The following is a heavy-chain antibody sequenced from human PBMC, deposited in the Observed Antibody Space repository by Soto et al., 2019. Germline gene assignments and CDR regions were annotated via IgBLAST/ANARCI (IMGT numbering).Heavy chain of an antibody. CDR2: ISYDGSNK. V-gene: IGHV3-30*03. D-gene: IGHD3-22*01. J-gene: IGHJ5*02. Sequence: GGSLRLSCAASGFTFSSYGMHWVRQAPGKGLEWVAVISYDGSNKYYADSVRGRFTISRDNSKNTLYLQMNSLRAEDTAVYYCYGNYYDSSGSHWFDPWGQGTLVTVSS. CDR3: YGNYYDSSGSHWFDP. CDR1: GFTFSSYG.